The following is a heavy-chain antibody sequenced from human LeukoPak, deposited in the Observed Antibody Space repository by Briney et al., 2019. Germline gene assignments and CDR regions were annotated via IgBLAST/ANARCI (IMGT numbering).Heavy chain of an antibody. J-gene: IGHJ6*03. CDR1: GVTLSTYE. CDR2: ISSSGSTT. CDR3: ARGQMAHVEWSSFMVV. Sequence: GGSLRLSCAPSGVTLSTYEMNRVRQGPGEGREWGSYISSSGSTTYYADSVKGGFTISRDTDTNSLYLQMNTLRCEDTAVYYCARGQMAHVEWSSFMVVWGKGTTVTVSS. V-gene: IGHV3-48*03. D-gene: IGHD3-3*01.